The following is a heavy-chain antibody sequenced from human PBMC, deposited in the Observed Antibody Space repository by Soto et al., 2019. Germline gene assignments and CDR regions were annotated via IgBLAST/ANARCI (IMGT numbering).Heavy chain of an antibody. CDR3: ARSKEAAYYDYIWGSYRQIDY. J-gene: IGHJ4*02. D-gene: IGHD3-16*02. CDR1: GYTFTSYG. V-gene: IGHV1-18*01. Sequence: ASVKVSCKASGYTFTSYGISWVRQAPGQGLEWMGWISAYNGNTNYAQKLQGRVTMTTDTSTSTAYMELRSLRSDDTAVYYCARSKEAAYYDYIWGSYRQIDYWGQGTLVIVSS. CDR2: ISAYNGNT.